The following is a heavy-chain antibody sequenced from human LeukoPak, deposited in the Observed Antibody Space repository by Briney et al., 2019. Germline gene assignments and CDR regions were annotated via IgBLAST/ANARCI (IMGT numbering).Heavy chain of an antibody. D-gene: IGHD4-17*01. J-gene: IGHJ4*02. CDR3: AKDMDHDYDDYGFDY. Sequence: GGSLRLSCAASGITFSSYGMHWVRQAPGKGLEWVAVISYDGSNKYYADSVKGRFTVSRDNSKNTLNLQMNSLRAEDTAVYYCAKDMDHDYDDYGFDYWGQGTLVTVSS. CDR1: GITFSSYG. V-gene: IGHV3-30*18. CDR2: ISYDGSNK.